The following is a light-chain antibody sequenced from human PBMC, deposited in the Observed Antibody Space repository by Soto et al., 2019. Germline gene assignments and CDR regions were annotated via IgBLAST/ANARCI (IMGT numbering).Light chain of an antibody. J-gene: IGKJ2*01. CDR1: QSVSSSY. CDR2: GAS. V-gene: IGKV3-20*01. Sequence: EIVLTQSPGTLSLSPGERATLSCRASQSVSSSYLAWYQQKPGQAPRLLIYGASSRATGIPDRFSGSGSGTDFTLTISRLEPDDFATYFCQQYFSFPYTFGQGTTLQ. CDR3: QQYFSFPYT.